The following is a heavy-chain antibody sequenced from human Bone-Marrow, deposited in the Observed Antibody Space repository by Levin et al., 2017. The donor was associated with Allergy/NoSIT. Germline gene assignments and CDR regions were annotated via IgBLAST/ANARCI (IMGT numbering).Heavy chain of an antibody. CDR3: TTDREYSSGY. V-gene: IGHV1-2*02. Sequence: ASVKVSCKASGYTFTGYYMHWVRQAPGQGLEWMGWINPNTGDTNYAQRFQGRVTMTRDTSISTAYMELGSLRSDDTAVYYCTTDREYSSGYWGQGTLVTVSS. CDR2: INPNTGDT. J-gene: IGHJ4*02. CDR1: GYTFTGYY. D-gene: IGHD6-19*01.